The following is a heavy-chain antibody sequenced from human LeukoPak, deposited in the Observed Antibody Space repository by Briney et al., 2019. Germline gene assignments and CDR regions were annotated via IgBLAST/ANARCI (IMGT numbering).Heavy chain of an antibody. Sequence: GGSLRLSCAASGFTFSSYEMNWVRQAPGKGLEWVAVISYDGSNKYYADSVKGRFTISRDNSKNTLYLQMNSLRAEDTAVYYCAGASSSHLPYYFDYWGQGTLVTASS. CDR1: GFTFSSYE. D-gene: IGHD6-6*01. CDR3: AGASSSHLPYYFDY. CDR2: ISYDGSNK. J-gene: IGHJ4*02. V-gene: IGHV3-30*04.